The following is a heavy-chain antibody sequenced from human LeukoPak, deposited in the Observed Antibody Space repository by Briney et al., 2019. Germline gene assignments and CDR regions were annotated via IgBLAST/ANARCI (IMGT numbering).Heavy chain of an antibody. J-gene: IGHJ4*02. D-gene: IGHD5-18*01. CDR2: ISGSGGST. V-gene: IGHV3-23*01. CDR1: GFTFSSYA. Sequence: GGSLRLSCAASGFTFSSYAMSWVRQAPGKGLEWVSAISGSGGSTYYADSVRGRFTISRDNSKNTLYLQMNSLRAEDTAVYYCAKDRAQLWFGIFDYWGQGTLVTVSS. CDR3: AKDRAQLWFGIFDY.